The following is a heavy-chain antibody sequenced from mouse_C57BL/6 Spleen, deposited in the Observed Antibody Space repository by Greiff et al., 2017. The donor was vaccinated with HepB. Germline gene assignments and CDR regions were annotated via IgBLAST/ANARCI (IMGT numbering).Heavy chain of an antibody. D-gene: IGHD2-3*01. CDR1: GYTFTDHT. CDR2: IYPRDGST. Sequence: VQLQQSDAELVKPGASVKISCKVSGYTFTDHTIHWMNPRPEQGLEWIGYIYPRDGSTKYNEKFKGKATLTADKSSSTAYMQLNSLTSEDSAVYFCARDDGNYGGNAMDYWGQGTSVTVAS. J-gene: IGHJ4*01. CDR3: ARDDGNYGGNAMDY. V-gene: IGHV1-78*01.